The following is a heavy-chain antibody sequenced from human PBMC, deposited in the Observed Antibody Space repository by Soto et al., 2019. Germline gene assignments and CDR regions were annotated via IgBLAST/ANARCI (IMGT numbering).Heavy chain of an antibody. CDR2: IYYSGST. CDR3: ARYSGTYYVY. CDR1: CDSISSYY. D-gene: IGHD1-26*01. Sequence: LSETLSLTCTVSCDSISSYYWSWIRQPPGKGLEWIGFIYYSGSTNSGTTSYNPSLKSRVTMSVDTSKNQISLKVRSVTAADTAVYYCARYSGTYYVYWGQGTLVTVSS. V-gene: IGHV4-59*01. J-gene: IGHJ4*02.